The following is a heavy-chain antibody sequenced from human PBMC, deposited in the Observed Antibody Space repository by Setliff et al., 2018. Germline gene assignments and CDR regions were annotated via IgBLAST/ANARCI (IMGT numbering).Heavy chain of an antibody. CDR2: IIPIFGTA. V-gene: IGHV1-69*05. J-gene: IGHJ4*02. CDR3: ARGRGPDIVVTIPGDY. Sequence: SVKVSCKASGYTSINYGITWVRQAPGQGLEWMGGIIPIFGTATYAQKFQGRVTITTDESTTTAYMELKTLRSDDTAVYYCARGRGPDIVVTIPGDYWGQGTQVTVSS. D-gene: IGHD2-15*01. CDR1: GYTSINYG.